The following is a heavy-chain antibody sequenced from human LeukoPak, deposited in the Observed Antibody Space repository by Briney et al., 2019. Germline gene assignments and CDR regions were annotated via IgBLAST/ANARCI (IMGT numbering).Heavy chain of an antibody. J-gene: IGHJ4*02. D-gene: IGHD3-22*01. CDR2: ITGSSTTI. CDR1: GFTFSIYN. CDR3: AKISKFYYDSSGSRPDY. V-gene: IGHV3-48*01. Sequence: GGSLRLSCAASGFTFSIYNMNWVRQAPGKGLEWVSYITGSSTTIYYADSVKGRFTISRDNSKNTLYLQMNSLRAEDTAVYYCAKISKFYYDSSGSRPDYWGQGTLVTVSS.